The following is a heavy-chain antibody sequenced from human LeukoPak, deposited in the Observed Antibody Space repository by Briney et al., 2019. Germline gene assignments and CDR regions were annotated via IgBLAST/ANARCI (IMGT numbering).Heavy chain of an antibody. D-gene: IGHD6-13*01. J-gene: IGHJ5*02. Sequence: ASVKVSCKASGYTFTSYAMHWVRQAPGQRLEWMGWINAVNGNTKYSQKFQGRVTITRDTSASTAYMELSSLRSEDTAVYYCARDRGLGQQEFDPWGQGTLVTVSS. CDR2: INAVNGNT. V-gene: IGHV1-3*01. CDR1: GYTFTSYA. CDR3: ARDRGLGQQEFDP.